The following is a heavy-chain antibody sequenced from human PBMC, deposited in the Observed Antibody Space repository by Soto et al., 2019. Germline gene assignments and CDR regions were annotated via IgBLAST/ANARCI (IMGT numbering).Heavy chain of an antibody. CDR2: IYPGDSDT. Sequence: GESLKISCKGSGYSFTSYWIGWVRQMPGKGLEWMGIIYPGDSDTRYSPSFQGQVTISADKSISTAYLQWSSLKASDTAMYCCARHRLKHLSSDAIDISGQGIMVTVSS. CDR1: GYSFTSYW. V-gene: IGHV5-51*01. J-gene: IGHJ3*02. CDR3: ARHRLKHLSSDAIDI. D-gene: IGHD3-10*01.